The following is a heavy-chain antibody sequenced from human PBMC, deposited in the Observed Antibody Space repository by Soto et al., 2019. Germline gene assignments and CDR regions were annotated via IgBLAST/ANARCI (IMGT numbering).Heavy chain of an antibody. CDR1: GDSVSSNSAA. J-gene: IGHJ6*02. CDR3: ARDGRAYRSSWYRDYGMDV. Sequence: SQTLSLTCAISGDSVSSNSAAWNWIRQSPSRGLEWLGRTYYRSKWYNDYAVSVKSRITINPDTSKNQFSLQLNSVTPEDTAVYYCARDGRAYRSSWYRDYGMDVWGQGTTVTVSS. D-gene: IGHD6-13*01. V-gene: IGHV6-1*01. CDR2: TYYRSKWYN.